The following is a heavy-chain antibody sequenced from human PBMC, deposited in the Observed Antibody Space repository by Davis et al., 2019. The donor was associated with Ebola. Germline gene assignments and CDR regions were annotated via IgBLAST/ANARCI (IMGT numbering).Heavy chain of an antibody. CDR2: ISVRSIT. Sequence: PAPSLSLSCAVSGFSFSSYAMRWVRQAPGKGLEWVSSISVRSITYHADSVKGRFTISRDNSKNTLYLQMNSLTAEDTAVDYCAKFHPPTTVTTGWFDPWGQGTLVTVSS. V-gene: IGHV3-23*01. CDR1: GFSFSSYA. CDR3: AKFHPPTTVTTGWFDP. D-gene: IGHD4-17*01. J-gene: IGHJ5*02.